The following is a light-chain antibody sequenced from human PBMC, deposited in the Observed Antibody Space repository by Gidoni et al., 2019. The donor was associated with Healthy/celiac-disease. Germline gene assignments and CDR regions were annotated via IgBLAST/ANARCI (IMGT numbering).Light chain of an antibody. V-gene: IGKV4-1*01. CDR1: QGLLYGSNNKNY. CDR2: CAS. Sequence: IVMTQSPTYLTVSLSERATINCKSSQGLLYGSNNKNYLAWYQQKPGQPPKLLIYCASIRESGVPDRLSGSGSGTDFTLTISRLKAEDVAVYYCQQYDSTPYTFGQGTKLEIK. J-gene: IGKJ2*01. CDR3: QQYDSTPYT.